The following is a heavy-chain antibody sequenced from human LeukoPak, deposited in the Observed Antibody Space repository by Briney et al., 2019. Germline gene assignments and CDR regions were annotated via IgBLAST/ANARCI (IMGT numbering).Heavy chain of an antibody. J-gene: IGHJ3*02. Sequence: GGSLRLSCAASGFTFSSYWMSWVRQAPGKGLEWVANIKQDGSEKYYVDSVKGRFTISRDNAKNSLYLQMNSLRAEDTAVYYCARGVGYDYPFDAFDIWGQGTMVTVSS. CDR3: ARGVGYDYPFDAFDI. V-gene: IGHV3-7*01. CDR1: GFTFSSYW. CDR2: IKQDGSEK. D-gene: IGHD5-12*01.